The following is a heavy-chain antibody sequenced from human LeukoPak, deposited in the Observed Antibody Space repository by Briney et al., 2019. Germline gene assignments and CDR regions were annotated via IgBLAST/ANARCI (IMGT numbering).Heavy chain of an antibody. D-gene: IGHD3-10*02. Sequence: PGGPLRLSCAASGFTFSTYVVHVVHQAPDKGLGWVSSISSSSSYIYYADSVKGRFTISRDNAKNSLYLQMNSLRAEDTAVYYCAELGITMIGGVWGKGTTVTISS. CDR2: ISSSSSYI. CDR3: AELGITMIGGV. J-gene: IGHJ6*04. V-gene: IGHV3-21*01. CDR1: GFTFSTYV.